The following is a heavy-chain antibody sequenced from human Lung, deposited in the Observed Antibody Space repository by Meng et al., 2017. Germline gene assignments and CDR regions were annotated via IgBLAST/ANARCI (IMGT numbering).Heavy chain of an antibody. Sequence: QVQLVQSGSELKKLGASVKVSCKASGYTFTNYGMNWVRQAPGQGLEWMGWINTNTGNPTYVPGFTGRFVFSLDTSVSTAYLQINSLKAEDTAVYYCTSGGYLDYWGQGTLVTVSS. CDR3: TSGGYLDY. V-gene: IGHV7-4-1*02. CDR1: GYTFTNYG. CDR2: INTNTGNP. J-gene: IGHJ4*02. D-gene: IGHD3-10*01.